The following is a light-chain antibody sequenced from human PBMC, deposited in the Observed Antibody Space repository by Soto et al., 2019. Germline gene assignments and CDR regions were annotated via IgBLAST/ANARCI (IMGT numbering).Light chain of an antibody. V-gene: IGKV3-15*01. CDR1: QSISSNY. CDR3: QQYSNWPWT. Sequence: NVLTQSPGTLSLSPGEGATLSCRASQSISSNYLAWYQQKPGQAPRLLINGASIRATGIPARFSGSGSGTEFTLTISSLQSEDFAVYYCQQYSNWPWTFGQGTKGDIK. J-gene: IGKJ1*01. CDR2: GAS.